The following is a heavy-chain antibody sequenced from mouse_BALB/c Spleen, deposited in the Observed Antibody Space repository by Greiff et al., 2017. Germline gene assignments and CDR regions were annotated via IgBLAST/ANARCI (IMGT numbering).Heavy chain of an antibody. J-gene: IGHJ4*01. CDR3: ARWYGNYGYAMDY. D-gene: IGHD2-10*02. V-gene: IGHV5-9-4*01. Sequence: EVKLEESGGGLVKPGGSLKLSCAASGFTFSSYAMSWVRQSPEKRLEWVAEISSGGSYTYYPDTVTGRFTISRDNAKNTLYLEMSSLRSEDTAMYYCARWYGNYGYAMDYWGQGTSVTVSS. CDR1: GFTFSSYA. CDR2: ISSGGSYT.